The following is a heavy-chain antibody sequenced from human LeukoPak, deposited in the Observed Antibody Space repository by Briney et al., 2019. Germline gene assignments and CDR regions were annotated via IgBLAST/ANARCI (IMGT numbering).Heavy chain of an antibody. D-gene: IGHD3-3*01. CDR2: IYYSGST. CDR3: ARDLYDFWSGYSGYNWFDP. J-gene: IGHJ5*02. CDR1: GGSISSGDYY. V-gene: IGHV4-30-4*08. Sequence: SETLSLTCTVSGGSISSGDYYWSWIRQPPWKGLEWIGYIYYSGSTYYNPSLKSRVTISVDTSKNQFSLKLSSVTAADTAVYYCARDLYDFWSGYSGYNWFDPWGQGTLVTVSS.